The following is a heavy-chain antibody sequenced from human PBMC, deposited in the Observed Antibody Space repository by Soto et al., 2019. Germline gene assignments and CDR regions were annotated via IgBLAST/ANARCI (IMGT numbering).Heavy chain of an antibody. J-gene: IGHJ5*02. CDR1: GGSISSSSYY. CDR2: IYYSGST. V-gene: IGHV4-39*01. CDR3: ARNGLWFGEHNWFDP. D-gene: IGHD3-10*01. Sequence: SETLSLTCTVSGGSISSSSYYWGWIRQPPGKGLEWIGSIYYSGSTYYNPSLKSRVTISVDTSKNQFSLKLSSVTAADTAVYYCARNGLWFGEHNWFDPWGQGTLVTVSS.